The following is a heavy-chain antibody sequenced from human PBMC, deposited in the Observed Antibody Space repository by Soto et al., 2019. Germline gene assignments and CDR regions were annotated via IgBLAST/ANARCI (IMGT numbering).Heavy chain of an antibody. D-gene: IGHD1-1*01. CDR3: AHRVGLQGNWNGGYFDF. J-gene: IGHJ4*02. CDR1: GFSLATSGVG. Sequence: QVTLEESGPTRVKPTQTLTLTCTFSGFSLATSGVGVGWVRQPPGKALERLALIYWDDDKRYSPSLRSRLTVTKDTCRNQVVVTMTNMDPVDTATYYCAHRVGLQGNWNGGYFDFWGQGALVTVSS. CDR2: IYWDDDK. V-gene: IGHV2-5*02.